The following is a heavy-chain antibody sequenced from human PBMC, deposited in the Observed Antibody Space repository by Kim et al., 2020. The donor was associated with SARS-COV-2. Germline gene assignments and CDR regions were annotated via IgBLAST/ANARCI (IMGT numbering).Heavy chain of an antibody. D-gene: IGHD4-17*01. J-gene: IGHJ4*02. CDR3: AMLMTTVTTAHDY. V-gene: IGHV4-31*02. Sequence: NPSLKSRVTISVDTSKNQFSLKLSSVTAADTAVYYCAMLMTTVTTAHDYWGQGTLVTVSS.